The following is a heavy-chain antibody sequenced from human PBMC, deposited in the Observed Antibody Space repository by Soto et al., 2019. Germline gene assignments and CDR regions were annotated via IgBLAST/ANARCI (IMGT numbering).Heavy chain of an antibody. CDR2: INHSGST. Sequence: PSETLSLTCAVYGGSFSGYYWSWIRQPPGKGLEWIGEINHSGSTNYNPSLKSRVTISVDTSKNQFSLKLGSVTAADTAVYYCARGSRITIFGVVTYPAYYYYGMDVWGQGTTVTVSS. CDR3: ARGSRITIFGVVTYPAYYYYGMDV. V-gene: IGHV4-34*01. J-gene: IGHJ6*02. CDR1: GGSFSGYY. D-gene: IGHD3-3*01.